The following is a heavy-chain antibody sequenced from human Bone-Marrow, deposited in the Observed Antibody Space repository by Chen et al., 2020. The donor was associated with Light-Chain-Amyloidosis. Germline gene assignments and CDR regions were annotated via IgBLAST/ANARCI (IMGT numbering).Heavy chain of an antibody. J-gene: IGHJ4*02. CDR3: ARRRDGYNFDY. CDR1: GYTFPNYW. Sequence: EVQLEQSGPEVKKPGESLKISCKGCGYTFPNYWIGWVRQMSGKGLEWMGVIYPDDSDARYSPSFESQVTISADKSITTAYLQWRSLKASDTAMYYCARRRDGYNFDYWGQGTLVTVSS. D-gene: IGHD5-12*01. V-gene: IGHV5-51*01. CDR2: IYPDDSDA.